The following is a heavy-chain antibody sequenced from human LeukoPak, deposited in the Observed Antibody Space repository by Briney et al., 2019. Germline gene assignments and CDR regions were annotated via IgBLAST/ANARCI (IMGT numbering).Heavy chain of an antibody. CDR2: IIPIFGTA. Sequence: GASVKVSCKAPGGTFSSYAISWVRQAPGQGLEWMGGIIPIFGTANYAQKFQGRVTITADESTSTAYMELSSLRSEDTAVYYCARYCTNGVCQNWFDPWGQGTLVTVSS. V-gene: IGHV1-69*13. CDR1: GGTFSSYA. CDR3: ARYCTNGVCQNWFDP. D-gene: IGHD2-8*01. J-gene: IGHJ5*02.